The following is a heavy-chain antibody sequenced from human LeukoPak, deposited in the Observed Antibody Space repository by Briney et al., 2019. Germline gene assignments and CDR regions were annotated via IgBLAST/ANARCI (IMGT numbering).Heavy chain of an antibody. CDR2: INPSGGST. Sequence: GASAKVSCKASGYTFTSYYMHWVRQAPGQGLEWMGIINPSGGSTSYAQKFQGRVTMTRDTSTSTVYMELSSLRSEDTAVYYCARETTLRLGELSLVDYWGQGTLVTVSS. J-gene: IGHJ4*02. V-gene: IGHV1-46*01. D-gene: IGHD3-16*02. CDR1: GYTFTSYY. CDR3: ARETTLRLGELSLVDY.